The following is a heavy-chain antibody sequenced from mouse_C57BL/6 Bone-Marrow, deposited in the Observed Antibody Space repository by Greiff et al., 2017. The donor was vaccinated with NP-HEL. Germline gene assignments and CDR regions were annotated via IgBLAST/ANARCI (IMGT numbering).Heavy chain of an antibody. J-gene: IGHJ3*01. CDR3: ARSGNYYGSTWFAY. Sequence: QVQLQQSGPELVKPGASVKISCKASSYAFSSSWMNWVKQRPGKGLEWIGRIYPGDGDTNYNGKFKGKATLTADKSSSTAYMQLSSLTSEDSAVYFCARSGNYYGSTWFAYWGQGTLVTVSA. V-gene: IGHV1-82*01. CDR1: SYAFSSSW. CDR2: IYPGDGDT. D-gene: IGHD1-1*01.